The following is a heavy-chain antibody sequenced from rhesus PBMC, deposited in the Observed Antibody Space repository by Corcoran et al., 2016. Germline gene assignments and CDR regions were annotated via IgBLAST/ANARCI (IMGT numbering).Heavy chain of an antibody. V-gene: IGHV1-111*02. Sequence: EVQLVQSGAEVKKPGASVNIPCKASGYTFTDYYLPWVRQAPGKGLEWMGRGDHQDGEAIHAQKFQDRVSITADTSTDTAYMERSSLRSEDTAVYYCETGVITPFDYWGQGVLGTVSS. CDR2: GDHQDGEA. CDR3: ETGVITPFDY. D-gene: IGHD3-16*01. CDR1: GYTFTDYY. J-gene: IGHJ4*01.